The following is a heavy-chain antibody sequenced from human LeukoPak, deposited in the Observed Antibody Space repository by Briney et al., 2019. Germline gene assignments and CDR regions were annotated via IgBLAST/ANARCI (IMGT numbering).Heavy chain of an antibody. J-gene: IGHJ3*02. CDR1: GGSISSYY. V-gene: IGHV4-4*09. CDR2: IYTSGST. CDR3: ARGLGSAFDI. Sequence: SETLSLTCTVSGGSISSYYWSWIRQPPGKGLEWIGYIYTSGSTNYNPSLKSRVTISVDTSKNQFSLKLSSVTAADTAVYYCARGLGSAFDIWGQGTMVTVSS.